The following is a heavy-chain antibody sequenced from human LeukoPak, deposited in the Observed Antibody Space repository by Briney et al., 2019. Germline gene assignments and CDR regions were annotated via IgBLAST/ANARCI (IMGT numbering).Heavy chain of an antibody. J-gene: IGHJ4*02. V-gene: IGHV3-30*04. CDR3: AKTLRYGSGSFDY. CDR2: IFFDGTTK. Sequence: PGGSLRLSCAASAFTFSNYAMHWVRQAPGKGLEWVGVIFFDGTTKYYADSVKGRFTISRDNSRNTLYLQMNSLRPEDTAVYYCAKTLRYGSGSFDYWGQGTLVTVSS. D-gene: IGHD3-10*01. CDR1: AFTFSNYA.